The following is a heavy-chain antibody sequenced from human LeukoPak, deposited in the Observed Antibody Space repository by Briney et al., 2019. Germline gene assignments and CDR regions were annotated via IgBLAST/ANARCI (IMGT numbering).Heavy chain of an antibody. CDR3: ARGEPAFSSGWYTYYFDY. V-gene: IGHV4-59*01. CDR1: GGSISSYY. Sequence: SETLSLTCTVSGGSISSYYWSWIRQTPGKGLEWIGYIYYSGTTNYNPSLRSRVAISLDTSKNQFSLKLSSVTAADTAVYYCARGEPAFSSGWYTYYFDYWGQGTLATVSS. J-gene: IGHJ4*02. D-gene: IGHD6-19*01. CDR2: IYYSGTT.